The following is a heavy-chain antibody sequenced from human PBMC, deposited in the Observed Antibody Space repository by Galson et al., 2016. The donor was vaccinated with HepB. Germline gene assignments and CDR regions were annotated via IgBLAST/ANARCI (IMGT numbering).Heavy chain of an antibody. V-gene: IGHV3-30*18. D-gene: IGHD2-15*01. CDR2: ISYVGSRQ. Sequence: SLRLSCAASGFTFGSYGMHWVRQAPGEGLEWVAVISYVGSRQYYADSVRGRFTISRDNSKNTLFLQMNSLTVEDTAVYYCAKEASEYCSDGIGFYYGMDVWGQGTTVTVSS. J-gene: IGHJ6*02. CDR3: AKEASEYCSDGIGFYYGMDV. CDR1: GFTFGSYG.